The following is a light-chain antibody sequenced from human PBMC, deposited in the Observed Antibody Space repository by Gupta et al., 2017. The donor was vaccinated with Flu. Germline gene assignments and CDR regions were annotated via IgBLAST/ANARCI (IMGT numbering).Light chain of an antibody. Sequence: VSPHSPGILSSFPGERVILSCRASQSIGSSSLAWYQQKPGQAPMLLIYGASSSATAIPYRFSGSGCGRDFSLTISRREPEDFATTYCRQYRKLPPWTFGQGTPVEIK. CDR3: RQYRKLPPWT. CDR1: QSIGSSS. CDR2: GAS. J-gene: IGKJ1*01. V-gene: IGKV3-20*01.